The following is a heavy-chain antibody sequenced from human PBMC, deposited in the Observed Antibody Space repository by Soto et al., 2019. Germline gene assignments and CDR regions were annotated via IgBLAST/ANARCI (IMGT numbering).Heavy chain of an antibody. V-gene: IGHV3-23*01. D-gene: IGHD6-13*01. CDR1: GFTFSSYG. CDR3: AKGLAAAGPSGRYFDY. Sequence: PGGSLRLSCAASGFTFSSYGMHWVRQAPGKGPEWVSGVSGSGASTYYADSVKGRFTISRDNSKNMLYLQMNSLRAEDTAVYYCAKGLAAAGPSGRYFDYWGQGTLVTVSS. J-gene: IGHJ4*02. CDR2: VSGSGAST.